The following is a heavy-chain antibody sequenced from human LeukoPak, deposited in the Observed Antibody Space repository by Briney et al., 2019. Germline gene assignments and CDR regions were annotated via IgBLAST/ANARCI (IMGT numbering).Heavy chain of an antibody. CDR2: ITTSSTYM. CDR3: ARHRYYFDY. J-gene: IGHJ4*02. V-gene: IGHV3-21*01. CDR1: GFAFNSCS. Sequence: KPGGSLRLSCAASGFAFNSCSMNWVRQAPGKGLEWVASITTSSTYMRYADSVKGRFTISRDNAKNSLYLQMNSLRADDTAVYFCARHRYYFDYWGQGTLVTVSS.